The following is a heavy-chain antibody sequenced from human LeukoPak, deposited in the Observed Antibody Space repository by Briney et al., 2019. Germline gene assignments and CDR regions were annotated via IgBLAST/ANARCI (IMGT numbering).Heavy chain of an antibody. CDR1: GYTFTGYY. CDR2: INPNSGGT. Sequence: GASVKVSCKASGYTFTGYYMHWVRQAPGQGLEWMGRINPNSGGTNYTQKFQGRVTMTRDTSISTAYMELSRLRSDDTAVYYCARGGYDSSGYSYGDWFDPWGQGTLVTVSS. D-gene: IGHD3-22*01. V-gene: IGHV1-2*06. CDR3: ARGGYDSSGYSYGDWFDP. J-gene: IGHJ5*02.